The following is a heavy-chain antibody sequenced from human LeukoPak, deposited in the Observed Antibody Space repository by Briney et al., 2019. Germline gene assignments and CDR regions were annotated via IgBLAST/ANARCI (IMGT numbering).Heavy chain of an antibody. CDR1: GFIFSSYW. CDR2: IKQDGSDK. J-gene: IGHJ4*02. Sequence: PGGSLRLSCAASGFIFSSYWMNWVRQAPGKGLEWVANIKQDGSDKYYVDSVKGRFTISRDNAENSLSLQMNSLRAEDTAVYYCASAGGDSRSPLPFYYWGQGTLVTVSS. V-gene: IGHV3-7*03. D-gene: IGHD6-6*01. CDR3: ASAGGDSRSPLPFYY.